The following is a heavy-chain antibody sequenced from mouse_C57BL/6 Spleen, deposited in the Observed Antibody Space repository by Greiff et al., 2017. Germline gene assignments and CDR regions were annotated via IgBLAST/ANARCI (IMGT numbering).Heavy chain of an antibody. CDR3: TGGGSSGPFAY. J-gene: IGHJ3*01. CDR1: GFNIKDYY. V-gene: IGHV14-1*01. Sequence: VHVKQSGAELVRPGASVKLSCTASGFNIKDYYMHWVKQRPEQGLEWIGRIDPEDGDTEYAPKFQGKATMTADTSSNTAYLQLSSLTSEDTAVYYCTGGGSSGPFAYWGQGTLVTVSA. CDR2: IDPEDGDT. D-gene: IGHD3-2*02.